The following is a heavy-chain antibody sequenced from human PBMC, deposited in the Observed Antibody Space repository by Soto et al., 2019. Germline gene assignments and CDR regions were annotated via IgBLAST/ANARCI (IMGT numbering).Heavy chain of an antibody. CDR2: IYYSGST. J-gene: IGHJ5*02. Sequence: PSETLSLTCTVSGGSISSYYWSWIRQPPGKGLEWIGYIYYSGSTNYNPSLKSRVTISVDTSKNQFSLKLSSVTAADTAVYYCAREGYCSSTSRYQPWFDPWGQGTLVTIS. V-gene: IGHV4-59*01. CDR3: AREGYCSSTSRYQPWFDP. CDR1: GGSISSYY. D-gene: IGHD2-2*01.